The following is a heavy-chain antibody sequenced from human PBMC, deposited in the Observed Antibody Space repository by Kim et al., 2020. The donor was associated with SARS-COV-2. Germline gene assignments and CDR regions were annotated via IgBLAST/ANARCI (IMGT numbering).Heavy chain of an antibody. D-gene: IGHD3-3*01. V-gene: IGHV3-23*01. CDR2: ISGSGGST. Sequence: GGSLRLSCAASGFTFSSYAMSWVRQAPGKGLEWVSAISGSGGSTYYADSVKGRFTISRDNSKNTLYLQMDSLRAEDTAVYYGAKDVSRCTNFGVVTRGGMDVWGQGTTVTVS. J-gene: IGHJ6*02. CDR3: AKDVSRCTNFGVVTRGGMDV. CDR1: GFTFSSYA.